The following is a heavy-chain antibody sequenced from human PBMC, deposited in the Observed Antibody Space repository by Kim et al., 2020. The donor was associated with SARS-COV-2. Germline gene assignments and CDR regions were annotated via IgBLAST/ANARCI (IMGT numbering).Heavy chain of an antibody. V-gene: IGHV3-30*18. CDR3: AKLTITMVRGVPWVY. CDR2: ISYDGSNK. J-gene: IGHJ4*02. CDR1: GFTFSSYG. D-gene: IGHD3-10*01. Sequence: GGSLRLSCAASGFTFSSYGMHWVRQAPGKGLEWVAVISYDGSNKYYADSVKGRFTISRDNSKNTLYLQMNSLRAEDTAVYYCAKLTITMVRGVPWVYWGQGTLVTVSS.